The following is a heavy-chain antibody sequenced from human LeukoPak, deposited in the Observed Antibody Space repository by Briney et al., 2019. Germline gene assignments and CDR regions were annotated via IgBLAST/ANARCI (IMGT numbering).Heavy chain of an antibody. D-gene: IGHD5-24*01. J-gene: IGHJ4*02. Sequence: GGSLRPSCAASGFTFSSYWMSWVRQAPGKGLEWVANINQDGSEKYYVDSVKGRFIISRDNAKNSLYLQMNSLRAEDTAAYYCARVEMATITDYWGQGTLVTVSS. CDR3: ARVEMATITDY. V-gene: IGHV3-7*04. CDR1: GFTFSSYW. CDR2: INQDGSEK.